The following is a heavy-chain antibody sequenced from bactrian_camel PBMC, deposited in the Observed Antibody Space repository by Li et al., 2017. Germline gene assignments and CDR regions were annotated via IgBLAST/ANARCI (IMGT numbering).Heavy chain of an antibody. D-gene: IGHD2*01. CDR1: GYSYSTYC. V-gene: IGHV3S53*01. Sequence: HVQLVESGGGSVQAGGSLRLSCAASGYSYSTYCMAWFRQGPGKERERIASIHSVGTTTHADSVKGRFTISKDNAKNTLYLQMNSLAPEDTAMYYCAAGCPIWTGLLSGDWGQGTQ. CDR2: IHSVGTT. J-gene: IGHJ4*01. CDR3: AAGCPIWTGLLSGD.